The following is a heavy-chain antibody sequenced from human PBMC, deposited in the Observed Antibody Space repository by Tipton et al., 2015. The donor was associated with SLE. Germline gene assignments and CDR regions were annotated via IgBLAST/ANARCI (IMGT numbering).Heavy chain of an antibody. V-gene: IGHV3-15*01. CDR3: IPRGYSGY. CDR2: IKSKADGGTT. D-gene: IGHD5-12*01. J-gene: IGHJ4*02. CDR1: GFTFTNSW. Sequence: SLRLSCTVSGFTFTNSWMSWVRQAPGKGLEWVGRIKSKADGGTTDYVAPVKGRFTMSRDVSKNTLYLQMNSLKTEDTAVYYCIPRGYSGYWGQGTLVTVSS.